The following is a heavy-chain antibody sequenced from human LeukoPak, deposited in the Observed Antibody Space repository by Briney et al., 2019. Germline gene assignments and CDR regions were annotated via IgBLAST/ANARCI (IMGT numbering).Heavy chain of an antibody. CDR3: ARESYYDSSGYSHDAFDI. Sequence: SETLSLTCTVSGGSLSSGSYYWSWIRQPPGKGLEWDGSLYYSGNTYYNPSLKSRVTISVDTSKNQFSLKLSSVTAADTAIYYCARESYYDSSGYSHDAFDIWGQGTMVTVSS. J-gene: IGHJ3*02. CDR2: LYYSGNT. V-gene: IGHV4-39*07. CDR1: GGSLSSGSYY. D-gene: IGHD3-22*01.